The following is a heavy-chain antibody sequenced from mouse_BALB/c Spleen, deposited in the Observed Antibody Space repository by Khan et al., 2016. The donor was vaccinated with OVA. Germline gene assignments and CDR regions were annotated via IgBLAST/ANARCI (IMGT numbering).Heavy chain of an antibody. CDR1: GYAFSSYW. V-gene: IGHV1-80*01. D-gene: IGHD2-14*01. Sequence: QVQLQQSEAELVRPGSSVKISCKASGYAFSSYWMNWVKQRPGQGLEWIGQIYPGDGDTNYNGKFKGKATLTADKSSSTAYMQLSSLTSEDSAVYFSARSGGNYVDYWGQGTTLTVSS. J-gene: IGHJ2*01. CDR3: ARSGGNYVDY. CDR2: IYPGDGDT.